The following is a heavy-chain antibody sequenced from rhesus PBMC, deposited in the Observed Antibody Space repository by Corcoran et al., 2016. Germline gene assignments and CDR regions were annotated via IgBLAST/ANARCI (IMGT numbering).Heavy chain of an antibody. CDR3: SRSRAPDY. CDR1: GGSFSSYW. Sequence: QVQLQASGTGLVKPSETLSLTCAVAGGSFSSYWWSWIRHAPGKGLEWIGAINGNSGSNNYNPSPNSRATISKHAPKNQFPLTWSSATAADTAVYYWSRSRAPDYWGHGLLVTVSS. CDR2: INGNSGSN. V-gene: IGHV4-80*01. J-gene: IGHJ4*01. D-gene: IGHD2-15*01.